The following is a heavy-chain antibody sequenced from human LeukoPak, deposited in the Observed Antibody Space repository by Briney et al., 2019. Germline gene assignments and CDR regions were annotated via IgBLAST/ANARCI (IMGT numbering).Heavy chain of an antibody. D-gene: IGHD2-2*02. Sequence: ASVKVSCKVSGYTLTELSTHWVRQAPGKGLEWMGGFDPEDGETIYAQKFQGRVTMTEDTSTDTAYMELSSLRSEDTAVYYCATGNRHCSSTSCYTRWFDPWGQGTLVTVSS. CDR2: FDPEDGET. CDR1: GYTLTELS. CDR3: ATGNRHCSSTSCYTRWFDP. J-gene: IGHJ5*02. V-gene: IGHV1-24*01.